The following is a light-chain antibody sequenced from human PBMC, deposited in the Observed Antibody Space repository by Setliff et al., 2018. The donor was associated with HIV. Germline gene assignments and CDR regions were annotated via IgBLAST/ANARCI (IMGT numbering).Light chain of an antibody. J-gene: IGLJ2*01. Sequence: QSALTQPASVSGSPGQSITISCTGISSDVGDYQSVSWYQQHPGKAPKLMIYEVSDRPSGVSNRFSGSKSGNTASLTVSGLQAEDEADYYCSSYAGSNDLVFGGGTKVTVL. V-gene: IGLV2-14*01. CDR3: SSYAGSNDLV. CDR1: SSDVGDYQS. CDR2: EVS.